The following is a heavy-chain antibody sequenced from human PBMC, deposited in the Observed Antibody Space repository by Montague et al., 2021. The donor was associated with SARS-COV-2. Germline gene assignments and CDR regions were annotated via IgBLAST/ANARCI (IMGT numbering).Heavy chain of an antibody. Sequence: SETLSLTCTVSGGSISSTSYYWGWIRQPPGKGLEWIGCIYYSGSTYYNPSLKSRVTISVDTSKNQFSLKLSSVTAADTAVYYCVRQPGQWRPREWFWFDPWGQGTLVTVSS. CDR3: VRQPGQWRPREWFWFDP. D-gene: IGHD6-19*01. J-gene: IGHJ5*02. V-gene: IGHV4-39*01. CDR2: IYYSGST. CDR1: GGSISSTSYY.